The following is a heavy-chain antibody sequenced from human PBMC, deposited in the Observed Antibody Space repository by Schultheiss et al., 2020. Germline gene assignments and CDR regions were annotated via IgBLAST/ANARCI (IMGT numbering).Heavy chain of an antibody. CDR3: ARDLHYYGSGRQFFGRGFEWETYYYGMDV. CDR2: ISSSGSTI. V-gene: IGHV3-11*04. CDR1: GFTFSDYY. D-gene: IGHD3-10*01. J-gene: IGHJ6*02. Sequence: GGSLRLSCAASGFTFSDYYMSWIRQAPGKGLEWVSYISSSGSTIYYADSVKGRFTISRDNSKNTLYLQMNSLRAEDTAVYYCARDLHYYGSGRQFFGRGFEWETYYYGMDVWGQGTTVNVSS.